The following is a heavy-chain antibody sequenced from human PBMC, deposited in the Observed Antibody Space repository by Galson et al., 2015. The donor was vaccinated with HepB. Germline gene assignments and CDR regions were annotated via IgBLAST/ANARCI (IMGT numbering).Heavy chain of an antibody. CDR2: MSGSGGST. V-gene: IGHV3-23*01. CDR3: AKTYYYDSSGQNLDY. Sequence: SLRLSCAASGFTFSSYAMSWVRQAPGKGLEWVSAMSGSGGSTYYADSVKGRFTISRDNSKNTLYLQMNSLRAEDTAVYYCAKTYYYDSSGQNLDYWGQGTLVTVSS. J-gene: IGHJ4*02. D-gene: IGHD3-22*01. CDR1: GFTFSSYA.